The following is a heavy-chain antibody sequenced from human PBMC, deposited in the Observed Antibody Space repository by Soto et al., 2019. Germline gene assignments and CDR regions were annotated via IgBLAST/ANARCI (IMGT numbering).Heavy chain of an antibody. Sequence: QLQLQESGSGLVKPSQTLSLTCAVSGGSISSGGYSWSWIRQPPGKGLEWIGYIYHSGRTYCNPSLKSRGTISVDTSKNQFSLKLSSVTAADKAVYYCAAGGGLPRYYWGQGTLVTVSS. CDR1: GGSISSGGYS. CDR2: IYHSGRT. D-gene: IGHD5-12*01. CDR3: AAGGGLPRYY. J-gene: IGHJ4*02. V-gene: IGHV4-30-2*01.